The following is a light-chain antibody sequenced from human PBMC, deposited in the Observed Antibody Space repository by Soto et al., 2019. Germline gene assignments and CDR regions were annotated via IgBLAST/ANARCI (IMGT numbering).Light chain of an antibody. CDR2: GAS. V-gene: IGKV3D-15*01. CDR1: QSININ. CDR3: QQYHSWPPLT. J-gene: IGKJ4*01. Sequence: EVLMTQSPATLSVSPGERVTLSCRARQSININFAWYQQKPGQAPRVLIYGASSRASGIPDRFSGSGSGTDFTLTISRLEHDDFAFYYCQQYHSWPPLTFGGGTRVEIK.